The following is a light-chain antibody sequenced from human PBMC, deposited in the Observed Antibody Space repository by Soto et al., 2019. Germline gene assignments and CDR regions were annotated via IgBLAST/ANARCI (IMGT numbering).Light chain of an antibody. J-gene: IGLJ1*01. V-gene: IGLV2-11*01. CDR1: SXDVGGYNY. Sequence: LTQPRSVSGSPGQSVTIPCTGTSXDVGGYNYVSWYQQHPGKAPKLMIYDVSKRPSGVPDRFSGSKSGNTASLTISGLQAEDEADYYCCSYAGSYTYVFGTGTKVTVL. CDR2: DVS. CDR3: CSYAGSYTYV.